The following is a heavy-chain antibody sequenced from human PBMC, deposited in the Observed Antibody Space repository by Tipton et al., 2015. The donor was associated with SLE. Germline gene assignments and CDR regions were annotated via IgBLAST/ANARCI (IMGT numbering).Heavy chain of an antibody. Sequence: TLSLTCTVSGGSISSGGYYWSWIRQHPGKGLEWIGYIYYSGNTYYNPSLKSRVTISVDTSKNQFSLKLSSVTAADTAVYYCARVPHYDFWSGYSRGDWFDPWGQGTLVTVSS. V-gene: IGHV4-31*03. CDR1: GGSISSGGYY. CDR3: ARVPHYDFWSGYSRGDWFDP. D-gene: IGHD3-3*01. J-gene: IGHJ5*02. CDR2: IYYSGNT.